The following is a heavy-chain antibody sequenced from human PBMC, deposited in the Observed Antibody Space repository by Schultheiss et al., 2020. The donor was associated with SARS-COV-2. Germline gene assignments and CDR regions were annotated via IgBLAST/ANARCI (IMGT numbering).Heavy chain of an antibody. V-gene: IGHV4-34*01. J-gene: IGHJ1*01. Sequence: SETLSLTCTVSGGSISSYYWSWIRQPPGKGLEWIGEINHSGSTNYNPSLKSRVTISVDTSKNQFSLKLSSVTAADTAVYYCAREPYSSSWYAYFQHWGQGTLVTVSS. D-gene: IGHD6-13*01. CDR1: GGSISSYY. CDR3: AREPYSSSWYAYFQH. CDR2: INHSGST.